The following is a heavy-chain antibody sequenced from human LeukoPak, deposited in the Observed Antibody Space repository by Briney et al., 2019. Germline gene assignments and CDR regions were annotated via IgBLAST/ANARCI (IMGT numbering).Heavy chain of an antibody. Sequence: GGSLRLSCAASGFTFSNAWMSWVRQAPGKGLEWVGRIKSKTDGGTTDYAAPVKGRFTISRDDSKNTLYLQMNSLKTEDTAVYYCTTDYYDSSGYNHYWGQGTLVTVSS. CDR1: GFTFSNAW. D-gene: IGHD3-22*01. CDR3: TTDYYDSSGYNHY. V-gene: IGHV3-15*01. J-gene: IGHJ4*02. CDR2: IKSKTDGGTT.